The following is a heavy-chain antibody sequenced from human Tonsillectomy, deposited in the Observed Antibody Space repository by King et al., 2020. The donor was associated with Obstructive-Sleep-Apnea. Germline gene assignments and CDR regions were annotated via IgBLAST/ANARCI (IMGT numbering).Heavy chain of an antibody. CDR3: ARVLLWFGELTY. Sequence: VQLVESGGALVQPGGSLRLSCATSGFTFSSYWMTWVRQAPGKGLEWVANIKPDGSEKYYADSVKGRFIISRDNAQNSLYLQMDSLGAGDTAVDYCARVLLWFGELTYWGQGTLVTVSS. D-gene: IGHD3-10*01. CDR1: GFTFSSYW. V-gene: IGHV3-7*01. CDR2: IKPDGSEK. J-gene: IGHJ4*02.